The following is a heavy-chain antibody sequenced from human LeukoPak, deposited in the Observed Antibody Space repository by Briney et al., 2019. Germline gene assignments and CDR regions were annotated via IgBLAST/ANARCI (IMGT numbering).Heavy chain of an antibody. Sequence: GGSLRLSCAASGFTFSIYGMGWVRQAPGKGLEWVSSISDNGGNTYYADSAKGRFTISRDNSKNTLYLQMNSLRAEDTAVYYCAKDEKSGSYYIDYWGQGTLVTVSS. D-gene: IGHD1-26*01. J-gene: IGHJ4*02. CDR2: ISDNGGNT. CDR3: AKDEKSGSYYIDY. CDR1: GFTFSIYG. V-gene: IGHV3-23*01.